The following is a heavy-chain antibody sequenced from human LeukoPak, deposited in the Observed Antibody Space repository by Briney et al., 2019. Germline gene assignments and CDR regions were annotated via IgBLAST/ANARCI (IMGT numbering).Heavy chain of an antibody. V-gene: IGHV3-7*01. CDR2: INQDGSEK. Sequence: PGGSLRLSCAASGFTFSSYWMTWVRQAPGKGLEWGANINQDGSEKNYVDSVKGRFTISRDNAENSLYLQMNSLRAEDTAVYYCATRSSHTSSWYVYLFWDYWGQGALVTVSS. CDR3: ATRSSHTSSWYVYLFWDY. CDR1: GFTFSSYW. D-gene: IGHD6-13*01. J-gene: IGHJ4*02.